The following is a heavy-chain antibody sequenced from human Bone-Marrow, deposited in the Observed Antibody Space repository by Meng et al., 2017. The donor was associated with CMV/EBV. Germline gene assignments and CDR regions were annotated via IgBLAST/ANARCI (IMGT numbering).Heavy chain of an antibody. V-gene: IGHV3-21*01. Sequence: GESLKISCVASGFTFTTYSMNWVRQAPGKGLEWVASIRSTSPYIFYADSVKRRFTISRDNAKNSLYLQMHSLRVEDTAVYYCARDRGYCTIGVCDPHHDYYGMDVWGQGTTVTVSS. CDR1: GFTFTTYS. CDR3: ARDRGYCTIGVCDPHHDYYGMDV. D-gene: IGHD2-8*01. CDR2: IRSTSPYI. J-gene: IGHJ6*02.